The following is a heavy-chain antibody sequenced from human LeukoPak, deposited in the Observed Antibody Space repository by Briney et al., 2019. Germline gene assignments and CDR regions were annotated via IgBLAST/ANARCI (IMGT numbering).Heavy chain of an antibody. CDR2: MNPNSGNT. Sequence: ASVKVSCKASGYTFTSYDINWVRQATGQGLEWMGWMNPNSGNTGYAQKFQGRVTMTRNTSISTAYMELSSLRSEDTAVYYCXXGSYGDLDAFDIWGQGTMVTVSS. J-gene: IGHJ3*02. CDR1: GYTFTSYD. D-gene: IGHD4-17*01. V-gene: IGHV1-8*01. CDR3: XXGSYGDLDAFDI.